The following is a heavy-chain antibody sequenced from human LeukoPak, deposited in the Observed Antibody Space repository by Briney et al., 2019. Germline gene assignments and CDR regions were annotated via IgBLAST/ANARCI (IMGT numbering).Heavy chain of an antibody. V-gene: IGHV4-39*07. J-gene: IGHJ5*02. Sequence: NTSETLSLTCTVSGGSISSGDYYWSWIRQPPGKGLEWIGEINHSGSTNYNPSLKSRVTISVDTSKNQFSLKLSSVTAADTAVYYCAREAWYNWFDPWGQGTLVTVSS. CDR1: GGSISSGDYY. D-gene: IGHD2-15*01. CDR3: AREAWYNWFDP. CDR2: INHSGST.